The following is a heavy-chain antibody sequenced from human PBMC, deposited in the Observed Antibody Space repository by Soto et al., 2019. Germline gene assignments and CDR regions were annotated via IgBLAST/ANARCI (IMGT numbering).Heavy chain of an antibody. V-gene: IGHV3-21*01. CDR1: GFTFSDYY. CDR3: ARGPYYDGGGYYYPLPLDS. J-gene: IGHJ4*02. D-gene: IGHD3-22*01. CDR2: ISSGGSYI. Sequence: GGSLRLSCAASGFTFSDYYMNWVRQAPGKGLEWFASISSGGSYIYYADSMKGRITISRDNAKNSLILQMNSLRADDTAVYFCARGPYYDGGGYYYPLPLDSWGQGTLVTVSS.